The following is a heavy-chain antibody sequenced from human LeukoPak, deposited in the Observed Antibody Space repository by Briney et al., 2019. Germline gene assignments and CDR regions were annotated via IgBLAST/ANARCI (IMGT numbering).Heavy chain of an antibody. Sequence: GESLKISCNGSGYSFTSYWIGWVGHMPRKGLEWRGIIYSGDSETRYSPSFQGQVTISADKSISTAYLQWSSLKASDTAMYYCARLGYFGGDCYSKYYFHGMDVWGQGTTVTVPS. D-gene: IGHD2-21*02. V-gene: IGHV5-51*01. CDR1: GYSFTSYW. J-gene: IGHJ6*02. CDR2: IYSGDSET. CDR3: ARLGYFGGDCYSKYYFHGMDV.